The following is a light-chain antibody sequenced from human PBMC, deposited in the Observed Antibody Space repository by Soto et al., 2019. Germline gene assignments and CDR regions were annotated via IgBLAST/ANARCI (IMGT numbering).Light chain of an antibody. Sequence: EIQMTQSRSSLSASVGDRFTITCRASQDIRNDLGWYQQKPGKAPQRLIYAASSLQSGVPSRFNVSGSGTDFTLTISRLKNEDSATYDCQQTYSITWTFCQGTKVDNK. CDR2: AAS. J-gene: IGKJ1*01. V-gene: IGKV1-39*01. CDR3: QQTYSITWT. CDR1: QDIRND.